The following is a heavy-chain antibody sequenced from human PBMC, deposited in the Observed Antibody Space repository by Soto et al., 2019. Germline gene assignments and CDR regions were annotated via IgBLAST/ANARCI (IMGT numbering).Heavy chain of an antibody. Sequence: GGSLRLSCAASGFTFSSYAMHWVRQAPGKGLEWVAVISYDGSNKYYADSVKGRFTISRDNSKNTLYLQMNSLRAEDTAVYYCARGRIEMATRKPRDPFDIWGQGTMVTVSS. CDR2: ISYDGSNK. D-gene: IGHD5-12*01. CDR1: GFTFSSYA. V-gene: IGHV3-30-3*01. CDR3: ARGRIEMATRKPRDPFDI. J-gene: IGHJ3*02.